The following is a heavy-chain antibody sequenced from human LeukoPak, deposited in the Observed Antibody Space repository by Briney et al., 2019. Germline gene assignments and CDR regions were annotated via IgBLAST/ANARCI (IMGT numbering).Heavy chain of an antibody. D-gene: IGHD3-22*01. CDR1: GGSISSSSYY. J-gene: IGHJ3*02. Sequence: PSETLSLTCTVSGGSISSSSYYWGWLRQPPGKGLEWVGSIYYSGSTYYNPSLKSRVTISVDTSKNQFSLKLSSVTAADTAVYYCAREGNHFHDSTGRPHVAFDIWGQGTMVTDSS. V-gene: IGHV4-39*02. CDR3: AREGNHFHDSTGRPHVAFDI. CDR2: IYYSGST.